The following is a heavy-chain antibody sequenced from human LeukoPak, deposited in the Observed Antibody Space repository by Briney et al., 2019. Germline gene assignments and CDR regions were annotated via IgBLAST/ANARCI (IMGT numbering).Heavy chain of an antibody. Sequence: SETLSLTCTVSGGSISSYYWSWIRQPAGKGLEWIGRIYTSGSTNYNPSLKSRVTMSVDTSKNQFSLKLSSVTAADTAVYYCARGIYVWGSYRQGYYFDYWGQGTLVTVSS. CDR1: GGSISSYY. J-gene: IGHJ4*02. CDR3: ARGIYVWGSYRQGYYFDY. V-gene: IGHV4-4*07. CDR2: IYTSGST. D-gene: IGHD3-16*02.